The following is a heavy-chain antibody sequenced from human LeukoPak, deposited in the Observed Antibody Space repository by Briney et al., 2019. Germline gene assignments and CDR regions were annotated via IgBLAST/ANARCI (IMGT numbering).Heavy chain of an antibody. CDR1: GFTFSSYA. V-gene: IGHV3-23*01. Sequence: GGSLRLSCTASGFTFSSYAMTWVRRAPGKGLEWVSSITSNSRTSYGDSVKGRFTISRDNSKNTVYLQMDSLRAEDTAIFYCGRDPNGKYVGAFEFWSRGTMVTVSS. J-gene: IGHJ3*01. CDR3: GRDPNGKYVGAFEF. CDR2: ITSNSRT. D-gene: IGHD2-8*01.